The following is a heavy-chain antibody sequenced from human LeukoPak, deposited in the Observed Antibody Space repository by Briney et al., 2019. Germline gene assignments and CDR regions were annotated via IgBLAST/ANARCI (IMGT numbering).Heavy chain of an antibody. CDR2: INHSGST. D-gene: IGHD5-24*01. CDR1: GGSFSGYY. CDR3: ARAEIDAFDI. J-gene: IGHJ3*02. Sequence: SETLSLTCAVYGGSFSGYYWSWIRQPPGKGLEWIGEINHSGSTNYNPSLKSRVTISVDTSKNQFSLKLSSVTAADTAVYYCARAEIDAFDIWGQGTMVTVSS. V-gene: IGHV4-34*01.